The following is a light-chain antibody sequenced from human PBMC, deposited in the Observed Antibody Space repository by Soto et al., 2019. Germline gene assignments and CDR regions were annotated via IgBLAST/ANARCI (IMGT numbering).Light chain of an antibody. V-gene: IGKV3D-15*01. J-gene: IGKJ2*01. CDR3: QHSSNWPPYT. CDR2: GAS. Sequence: EVVMTQSPATLSVSPGERATLSCRASQSVSSNLAWYQQKPGQAPRLLIYGASTRAAGIPVRFSGSGSATEFTLTIRSLQSEDFGLYHCQHSSNWPPYTFAQDTKVDIK. CDR1: QSVSSN.